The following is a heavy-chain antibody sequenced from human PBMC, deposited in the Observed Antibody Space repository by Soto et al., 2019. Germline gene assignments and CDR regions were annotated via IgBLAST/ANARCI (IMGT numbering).Heavy chain of an antibody. J-gene: IGHJ4*02. CDR3: ASANCGGDCSYRHDRYYFES. Sequence: QVQLQESGPGLVKPSQSLSLTCTVSGGSITSDDYYWSWIRQPPGRGLEWIGYIFYSGSTHYNPSLKSRFLISLDTSKKQVSLKLSSVTAADTAVYYCASANCGGDCSYRHDRYYFESWGQGPLVTVSS. V-gene: IGHV4-30-4*01. CDR2: IFYSGST. D-gene: IGHD2-21*02. CDR1: GGSITSDDYY.